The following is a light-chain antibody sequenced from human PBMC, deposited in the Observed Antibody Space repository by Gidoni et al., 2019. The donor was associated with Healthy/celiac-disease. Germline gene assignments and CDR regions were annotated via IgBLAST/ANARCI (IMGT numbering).Light chain of an antibody. Sequence: LQIAHSPSSLSASGGDTCTITRRASQGIRNYLGWYQQKPGKAPKLLIYAASSLHSGVPSRFSGSGSGTDFTLTISSLQPEDFATYYCLQDDNYPWTFGQGTKVEIK. CDR3: LQDDNYPWT. CDR1: QGIRNY. CDR2: AAS. V-gene: IGKV1-6*01. J-gene: IGKJ1*01.